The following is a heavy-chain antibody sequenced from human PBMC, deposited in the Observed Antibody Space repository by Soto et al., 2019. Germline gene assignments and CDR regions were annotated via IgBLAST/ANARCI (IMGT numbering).Heavy chain of an antibody. Sequence: LRLSCTASGFSFSNNAMGWVRQAPGKGLEWVSAIGGGGGSTYYADSVKGHFTISRDNPKNTLYLQMHSLGVEDTAVYFCAKIAEAVAGTVYGYWGQGTLVTVSS. D-gene: IGHD6-19*01. CDR3: AKIAEAVAGTVYGY. CDR2: IGGGGGST. V-gene: IGHV3-23*01. J-gene: IGHJ4*02. CDR1: GFSFSNNA.